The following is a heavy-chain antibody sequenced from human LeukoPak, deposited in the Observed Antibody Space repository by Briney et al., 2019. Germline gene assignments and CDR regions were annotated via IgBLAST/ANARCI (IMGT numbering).Heavy chain of an antibody. Sequence: GGSLRLSCAASGXTFSSYAMSWVRQAPGKGLEWVSSISDSGGSTYYTDSVKGRFTISRDNSKNTVYLEMNSLRTEDTAVYYCAKHSTSAAGPYYFDYWGQGALVTVSS. CDR2: ISDSGGST. CDR3: AKHSTSAAGPYYFDY. CDR1: GXTFSSYA. J-gene: IGHJ4*02. D-gene: IGHD6-19*01. V-gene: IGHV3-23*01.